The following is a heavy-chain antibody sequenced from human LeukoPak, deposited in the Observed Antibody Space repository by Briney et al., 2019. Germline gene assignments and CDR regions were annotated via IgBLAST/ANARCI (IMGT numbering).Heavy chain of an antibody. Sequence: SETLSLTCTVSGYSISSGYYWGWIRQPPGKGLEWIGSIYHNGSTYYNPSLKSRVTISVHTSKNQFSLKLSSVTAADTAVYYCARLTGYSSESWFDPWGQGTLVTVSS. D-gene: IGHD3-9*01. CDR3: ARLTGYSSESWFDP. V-gene: IGHV4-38-2*02. CDR2: IYHNGST. CDR1: GYSISSGYY. J-gene: IGHJ5*02.